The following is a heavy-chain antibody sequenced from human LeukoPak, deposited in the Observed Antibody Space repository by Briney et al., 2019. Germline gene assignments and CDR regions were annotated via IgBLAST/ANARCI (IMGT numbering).Heavy chain of an antibody. CDR3: ARALGDGYNRFDY. CDR2: ISSNGGST. D-gene: IGHD5-24*01. V-gene: IGHV3-64*01. Sequence: GGSLRLSCAASRFTFSSYAMHWVRQAPGKGLEYVSAISSNGGSTYYANSVKGRFTISRDNSKNTLYLQMGSLRAEGMAVYYCARALGDGYNRFDYWGQGTLVTVSS. J-gene: IGHJ4*02. CDR1: RFTFSSYA.